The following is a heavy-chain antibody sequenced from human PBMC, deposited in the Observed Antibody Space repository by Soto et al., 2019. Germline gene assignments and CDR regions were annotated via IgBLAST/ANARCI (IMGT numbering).Heavy chain of an antibody. CDR1: GFTFSSYS. CDR3: ARVCVFDWLLLSLDCYYMDV. Sequence: GGSLRLSCAASGFTFSSYSMNWVRQAPGKGLEWVSYISSSSSTIYYADSVKGRFTISRDNAKNSLYLQMNSLRAEDTAVYYCARVCVFDWLLLSLDCYYMDVWGKGTTVTVSS. V-gene: IGHV3-48*01. D-gene: IGHD3-9*01. CDR2: ISSSSSTI. J-gene: IGHJ6*03.